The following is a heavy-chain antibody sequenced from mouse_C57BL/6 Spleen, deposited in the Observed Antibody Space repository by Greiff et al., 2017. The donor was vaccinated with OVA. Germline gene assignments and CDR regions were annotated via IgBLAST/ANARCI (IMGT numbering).Heavy chain of an antibody. CDR2: IYPGDGGT. Sequence: VQGVESGAELVKPGASVKISCKASGYAFSSYWMNWVKQRPGKGLEWIGQIYPGDGGTNYNGKFKGKATLTADKSSSTAYMQLSSLTSEDSEVYFCARDPSYAMDDWGQGTSVTVSS. J-gene: IGHJ4*01. V-gene: IGHV1-80*01. CDR1: GYAFSSYW. CDR3: ARDPSYAMDD.